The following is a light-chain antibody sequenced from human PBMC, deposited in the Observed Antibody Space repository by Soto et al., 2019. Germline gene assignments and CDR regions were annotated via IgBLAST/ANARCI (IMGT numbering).Light chain of an antibody. J-gene: IGLJ2*01. V-gene: IGLV1-47*01. CDR2: KNN. Sequence: QSVLTQPPSASGTPGQTVTISCSGSYSNIGSNYVYWYQQLPGTAPKLLIYKNNQRPSGVPDRFSGSKSGTSASLAISGLRSEDEADYYCAAWDDSLSGVVFGGGTKVTVL. CDR3: AAWDDSLSGVV. CDR1: YSNIGSNY.